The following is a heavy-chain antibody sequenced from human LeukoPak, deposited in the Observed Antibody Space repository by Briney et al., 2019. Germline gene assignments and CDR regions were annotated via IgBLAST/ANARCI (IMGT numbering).Heavy chain of an antibody. CDR1: GGSISSSDYY. V-gene: IGHV4-39*01. Sequence: PSETLSLTCTVSGGSISSSDYYWGWIRQPPGKGLEWIGSIYHSGNTYYNSSLKSRVTISVDTSKNQFSLKLSSVTAADTAVYYCARLLVSYLDYWGQGTLVTVSS. CDR3: ARLLVSYLDY. CDR2: IYHSGNT. D-gene: IGHD3-10*01. J-gene: IGHJ4*02.